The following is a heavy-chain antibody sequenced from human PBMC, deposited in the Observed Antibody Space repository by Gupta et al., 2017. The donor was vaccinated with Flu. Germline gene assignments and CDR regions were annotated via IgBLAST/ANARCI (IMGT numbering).Heavy chain of an antibody. Sequence: SWGRQAPGQGLEWMGGIIPIFGTANYAQKFQGRVTITADESTSTAYMELSSLRSEETAVYYCATNRLFAETTVTTFWFDPWGQGTLVTVYS. CDR3: ATNRLFAETTVTTFWFDP. D-gene: IGHD4-4*01. V-gene: IGHV1-69*01. J-gene: IGHJ5*02. CDR2: IIPIFGTA.